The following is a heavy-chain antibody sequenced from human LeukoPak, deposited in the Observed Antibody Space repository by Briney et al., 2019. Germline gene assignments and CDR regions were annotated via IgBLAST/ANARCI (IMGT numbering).Heavy chain of an antibody. CDR3: AKQPSWTYYYYYSMDV. CDR2: ISGNGIST. CDR1: GFTFTNYA. D-gene: IGHD1-1*01. Sequence: PGGSLRLSCAASGFTFTNYAMSWVRQAPGKGLEWVSGISGNGISTYYADSVKGRFTISRDNSKSTLCLQMDSLRADDTAVYYCAKQPSWTYYYYYSMDVWGKGTTATVSS. V-gene: IGHV3-23*01. J-gene: IGHJ6*03.